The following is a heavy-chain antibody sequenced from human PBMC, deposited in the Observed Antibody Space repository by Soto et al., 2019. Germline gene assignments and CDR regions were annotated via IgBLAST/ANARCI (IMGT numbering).Heavy chain of an antibody. J-gene: IGHJ6*02. CDR2: VHHSWGS. D-gene: IGHD3-10*01. Sequence: QVQLQESGPGLVKPSETLSLSCTVSGGSISSYYWSWFRQSPGKRMEWIGYVHHSWGSSYNPSLQSGVAISLDTPKGQFSLKVTSVTATDTAVYYCARQGFGPLHGLVDVWGQGTTVTVSS. CDR3: ARQGFGPLHGLVDV. CDR1: GGSISSYY. V-gene: IGHV4-59*08.